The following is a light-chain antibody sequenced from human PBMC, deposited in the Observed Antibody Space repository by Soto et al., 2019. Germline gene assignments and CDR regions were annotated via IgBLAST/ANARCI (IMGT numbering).Light chain of an antibody. CDR2: GSN. J-gene: IGLJ3*02. Sequence: QSVLAQPPSASGTPGQKVTISCSGSTSNIGSNTVNWYRHLPGTTPKLLIYGSNQRPSGVPDRFSGSTSGTSASLAISGLQSEYEADYYCAAWDDSLKGWVFGGGTKVTVL. V-gene: IGLV1-44*01. CDR3: AAWDDSLKGWV. CDR1: TSNIGSNT.